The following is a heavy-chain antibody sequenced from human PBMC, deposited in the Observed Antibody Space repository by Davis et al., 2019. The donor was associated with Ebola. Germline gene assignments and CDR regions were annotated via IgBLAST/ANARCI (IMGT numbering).Heavy chain of an antibody. Sequence: SETLSLTCAVYGGSISSYYWSWIRQPPGKGLEWIGYIYYSGSTNYNPSLKSRVTISVDTSKNQFSLKLSSVTAADTAVYYCARVTIFGFGMDVWGQGTTVTVSS. CDR3: ARVTIFGFGMDV. D-gene: IGHD3-3*01. CDR1: GGSISSYY. V-gene: IGHV4-59*01. CDR2: IYYSGST. J-gene: IGHJ6*02.